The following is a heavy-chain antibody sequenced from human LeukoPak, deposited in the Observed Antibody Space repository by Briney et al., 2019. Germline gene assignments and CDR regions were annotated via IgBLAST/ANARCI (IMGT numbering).Heavy chain of an antibody. D-gene: IGHD3-22*01. J-gene: IGHJ4*02. CDR2: ISGSGDDT. CDR1: GFTFSSYA. V-gene: IGHV3-23*01. CDR3: AKGSYYDSSGSFYFDY. Sequence: GGSLRLSCAASGFTFSSYAMSWVRQAPGKGLEWASGISGSGDDTYYADSVKGRFTISRDNSKNTLYVQVNSLGTEDTAAYYCAKGSYYDSSGSFYFDYWGQGTLVTVSS.